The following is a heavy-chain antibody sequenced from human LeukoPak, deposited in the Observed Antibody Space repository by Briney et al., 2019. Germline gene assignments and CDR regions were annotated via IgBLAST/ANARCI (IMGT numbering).Heavy chain of an antibody. D-gene: IGHD1-7*01. CDR2: ISGSGGST. Sequence: GGSLRLSCAASGSTFSSYAMSWVRQAPGKGLEWVSAISGSGGSTYYADSVKGRFTISRDNSKNTLYLQMNGLRAEDTAVYYCAKGRLELPDYWGQGTLVTVSS. CDR1: GSTFSSYA. V-gene: IGHV3-23*01. J-gene: IGHJ4*02. CDR3: AKGRLELPDY.